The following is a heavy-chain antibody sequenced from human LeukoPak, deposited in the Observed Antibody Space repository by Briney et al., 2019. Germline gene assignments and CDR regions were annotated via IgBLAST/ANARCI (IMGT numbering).Heavy chain of an antibody. V-gene: IGHV4-4*07. CDR2: IYSSGST. CDR3: AREYSSSSGKNTFDI. D-gene: IGHD6-6*01. CDR1: GGSISSYY. J-gene: IGHJ3*02. Sequence: SETLSLTCTVSGGSISSYYWSWIRQPAGKGLEWIGRIYSSGSTNYNPSLKSRVTMSVDTSKNQFSLKLTSVTAADTAVYYCAREYSSSSGKNTFDIWGQGTMVTVSS.